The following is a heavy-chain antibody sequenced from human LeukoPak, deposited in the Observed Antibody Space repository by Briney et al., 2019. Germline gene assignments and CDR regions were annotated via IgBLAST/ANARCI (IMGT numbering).Heavy chain of an antibody. D-gene: IGHD3-10*01. CDR1: GFAFSRYG. CDR3: AKGERVLLWFGELLYHYDAFDI. J-gene: IGHJ3*02. CDR2: IRYDGSNK. Sequence: GGSLRLSCAASGFAFSRYGMHWVRRAPGKGQEWVACIRYDGSNKYYAASAKGRFTISRDNSKNTLYLQMNRLRAEDTAVYYCAKGERVLLWFGELLYHYDAFDIWGQGTMVTVSS. V-gene: IGHV3-30*02.